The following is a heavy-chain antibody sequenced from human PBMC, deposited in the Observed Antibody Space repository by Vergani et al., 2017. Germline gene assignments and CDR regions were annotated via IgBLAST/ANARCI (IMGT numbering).Heavy chain of an antibody. Sequence: QVQLVESGGGVVQPGTSLRLSCVVSGFALNRHAMYWVRQAPGKGLEWVVGISFDGTNEYYPDLVKGRFTISMDIAKNTLYLQVRSLRLEDTGVYHCVRGRGLCAGGRCYKEGWDDWGQGTPVTVSS. V-gene: IGHV3-30-3*01. CDR2: ISFDGTNE. CDR3: VRGRGLCAGGRCYKEGWDD. CDR1: GFALNRHA. J-gene: IGHJ4*02. D-gene: IGHD2-2*02.